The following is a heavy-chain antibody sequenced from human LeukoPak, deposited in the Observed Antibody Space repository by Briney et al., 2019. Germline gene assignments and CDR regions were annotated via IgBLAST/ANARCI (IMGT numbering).Heavy chain of an antibody. V-gene: IGHV4-39*07. J-gene: IGHJ3*01. CDR3: ARGSLAIRYSTLRGFRV. CDR2: IYYSGST. D-gene: IGHD1-1*01. Sequence: PSETLSLTCTVSGGSISSSSYYWGWIRQPPGKGLEWIGSIYYSGSTYYNPSLKSRVTISVDTSKNQFSLKLSSVTAADTAVYYCARGSLAIRYSTLRGFRVWGQGTMVTVSS. CDR1: GGSISSSSYY.